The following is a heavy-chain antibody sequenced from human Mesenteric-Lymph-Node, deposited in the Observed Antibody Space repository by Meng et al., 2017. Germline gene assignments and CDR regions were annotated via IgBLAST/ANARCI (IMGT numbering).Heavy chain of an antibody. J-gene: IGHJ4*02. Sequence: VEVLGSGGGLVQAGGSLRLSCVASGFTFSSYTMTWVRQATGKGLEWLSSVSSSGGSTYYADSVKGQFTISRDNSKNTLYLQMNSLRAEDTAVYYCAKDGYSSSFPYWGQGTLVTVSS. D-gene: IGHD6-13*01. V-gene: IGHV3-23*01. CDR3: AKDGYSSSFPY. CDR2: VSSSGGST. CDR1: GFTFSSYT.